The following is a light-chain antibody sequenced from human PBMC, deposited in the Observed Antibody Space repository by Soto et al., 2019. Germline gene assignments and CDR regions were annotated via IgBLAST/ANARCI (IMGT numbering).Light chain of an antibody. V-gene: IGKV3-11*01. CDR2: GAF. Sequence: SLLTHHPATLSLSPGERATLSCRASPSVTNFLAWYQQKPGQAPRLLIYGAFNRATGIPARFSGSGSGTDFTLTISSLEPEDSAIYYCQQRNIWPPVTFGQGTRLEIK. CDR1: PSVTNF. J-gene: IGKJ5*01. CDR3: QQRNIWPPVT.